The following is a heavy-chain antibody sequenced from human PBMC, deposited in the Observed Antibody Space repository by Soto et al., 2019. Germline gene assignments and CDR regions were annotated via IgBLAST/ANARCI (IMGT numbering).Heavy chain of an antibody. V-gene: IGHV4-39*01. CDR1: GDSIIGGRFY. Sequence: PSETLYLTCTVSGDSIIGGRFYWGWIRQTPGKGLEWIGSLYFGGNKYYNASFKSRVTLSVAPPKNQFSLRLKSVTVADTAVYSCAGSPDETPQNLRWFRFDPWGQGTLVTVSS. CDR2: LYFGGNK. D-gene: IGHD2-15*01. J-gene: IGHJ5*02. CDR3: AGSPDETPQNLRWFRFDP.